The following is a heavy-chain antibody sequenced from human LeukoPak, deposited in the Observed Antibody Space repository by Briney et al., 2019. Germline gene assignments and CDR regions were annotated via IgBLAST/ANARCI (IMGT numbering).Heavy chain of an antibody. D-gene: IGHD3-22*01. CDR3: ASYDSSGNFDY. Sequence: SETPSLTCTVSGGSISDYYWSWIRQPPGKGLECIGYIYYSGSTNYNPSLKSRVTISIDTSKNQFSLNLRSVTAADTAVYYCASYDSSGNFDYWGQGALVTVSS. J-gene: IGHJ4*02. V-gene: IGHV4-59*01. CDR1: GGSISDYY. CDR2: IYYSGST.